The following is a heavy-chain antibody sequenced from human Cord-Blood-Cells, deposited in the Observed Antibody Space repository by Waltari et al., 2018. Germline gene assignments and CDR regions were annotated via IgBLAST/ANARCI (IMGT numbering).Heavy chain of an antibody. CDR1: GYTFTSND. D-gene: IGHD6-6*01. CDR3: ARSYSSSSGNWFDP. CDR2: VNPNKVNP. Sequence: QVQLVQSGAEVKKPGASVKVSCKASGYTFTSNDINWVRQATGQGLEWMGWVNPNKVNPCYAQKFQGRVTITRNTSISTAYMELGSLRSEDTAVYYCARSYSSSSGNWFDPWGQGTLVTVSS. V-gene: IGHV1-8*03. J-gene: IGHJ5*02.